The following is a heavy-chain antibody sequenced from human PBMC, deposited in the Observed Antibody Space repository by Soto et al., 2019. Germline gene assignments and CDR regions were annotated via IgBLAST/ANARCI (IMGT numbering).Heavy chain of an antibody. J-gene: IGHJ4*02. CDR2: ISGDGGST. Sequence: GESLKISCAASGFTFDDYAMHWVRQAPGKGLEWVSLISGDGGSTYYADFVKGRFTISRDNSKNSLYLQMNSLRTEDTALYYCAKDEAAAGTTSIDYWGQGTLVTVSS. CDR1: GFTFDDYA. D-gene: IGHD6-13*01. CDR3: AKDEAAAGTTSIDY. V-gene: IGHV3-43*02.